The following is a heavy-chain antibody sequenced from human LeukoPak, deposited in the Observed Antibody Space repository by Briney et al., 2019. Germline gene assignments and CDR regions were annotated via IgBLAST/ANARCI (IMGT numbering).Heavy chain of an antibody. J-gene: IGHJ4*02. Sequence: SETLSLTCTVSGGSVSSGSYYWSWIRQPPGKGLEWIGYMYYSGNTDYRPSLKSRVTISVDTSKNQFSLKLSSVTAADTAVYYCARGRYIDYWGQGTLVTVSS. CDR2: MYYSGNT. CDR3: ARGRYIDY. V-gene: IGHV4-61*01. CDR1: GGSVSSGSYY. D-gene: IGHD1-14*01.